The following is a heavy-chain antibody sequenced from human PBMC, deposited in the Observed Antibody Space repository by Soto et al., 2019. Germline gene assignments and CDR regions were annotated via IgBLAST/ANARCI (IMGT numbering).Heavy chain of an antibody. CDR3: ARDHQANPYYDFWRGPGMGMDV. CDR1: GYTFTGYY. D-gene: IGHD3-3*01. V-gene: IGHV1-2*02. CDR2: INPNSGGT. J-gene: IGHJ6*02. Sequence: ASVKVSCKASGYTFTGYYMHWVRQAPGQGLEWMGWINPNSGGTNYAQKFQGRVTMTRDTSISTAYMELSRLRSDDTAVYYCARDHQANPYYDFWRGPGMGMDVWGQGTTVTVSS.